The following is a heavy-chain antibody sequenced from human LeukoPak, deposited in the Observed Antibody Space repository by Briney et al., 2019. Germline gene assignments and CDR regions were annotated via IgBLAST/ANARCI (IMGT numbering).Heavy chain of an antibody. D-gene: IGHD5-24*01. J-gene: IGHJ4*02. V-gene: IGHV5-51*01. CDR3: ARYLGRDGYNVDY. Sequence: GESLKISCKVSGYCFTNYWIGWVRQMPGKGLEWMGIINPGDSKTRYSPSFQAQVTISADKSITTAYLQWSSLKASDTAIYYCARYLGRDGYNVDYWGQGTLVTVSS. CDR2: INPGDSKT. CDR1: GYCFTNYW.